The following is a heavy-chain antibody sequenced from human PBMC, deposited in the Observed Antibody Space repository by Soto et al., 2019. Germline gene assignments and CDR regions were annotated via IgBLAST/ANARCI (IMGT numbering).Heavy chain of an antibody. D-gene: IGHD5-18*01. Sequence: QLQLQESGPGLVKPSETLSLTCSVSGGSISSTSNYWGWIRQPPGKGLEWIGNVFYSGNTYYKSSLKSRVTISVDTSKNQFSLRLTSVTAADTAVYYCARLTHRSGYSYGYDSWGQGTLVTVSS. CDR2: VFYSGNT. J-gene: IGHJ4*02. CDR3: ARLTHRSGYSYGYDS. CDR1: GGSISSTSNY. V-gene: IGHV4-39*01.